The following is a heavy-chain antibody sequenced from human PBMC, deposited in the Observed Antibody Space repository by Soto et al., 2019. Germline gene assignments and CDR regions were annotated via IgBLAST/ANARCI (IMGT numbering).Heavy chain of an antibody. Sequence: QVQLVQSGAEVKKPGASVKVSCKASGYTFTSYGISWVRQAPGQGLEWMGWISAYSGTTNYARNLQGRVTMTTDTSTSTAYMELRSLRSDDTGVYYCARTLWFGELPSHFDYWGQGTLVTVSS. CDR2: ISAYSGTT. V-gene: IGHV1-18*01. CDR1: GYTFTSYG. D-gene: IGHD3-10*01. CDR3: ARTLWFGELPSHFDY. J-gene: IGHJ4*02.